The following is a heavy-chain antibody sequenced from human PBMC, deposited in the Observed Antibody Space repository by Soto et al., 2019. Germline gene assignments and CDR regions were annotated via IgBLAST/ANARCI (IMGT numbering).Heavy chain of an antibody. CDR3: TTDWAIVVVVAAPGAAFDI. Sequence: PGGSLRLSCTASGFTFGDYAMSWVRQAPGKGLEWVGFIRSKAYGGTTEYAASVKGRFTISRDDSKSIAYLQMNSLKTEDTAVYYCTTDWAIVVVVAAPGAAFDIWGQGTMVTVSS. J-gene: IGHJ3*02. CDR2: IRSKAYGGTT. V-gene: IGHV3-49*04. D-gene: IGHD2-15*01. CDR1: GFTFGDYA.